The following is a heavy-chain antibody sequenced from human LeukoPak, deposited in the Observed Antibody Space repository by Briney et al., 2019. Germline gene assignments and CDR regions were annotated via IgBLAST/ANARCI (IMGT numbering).Heavy chain of an antibody. CDR2: INPYNGNT. CDR3: AKGLTTLDY. J-gene: IGHJ4*02. Sequence: ASVKVSCKASGYTFTSYGISWVRQAPGQGLEWMGWINPYNGNTNYAQNLQGRVTMTTDTSTSTAYMELRSLRSDDTAIYYCAKGLTTLDYWGQGTLVTVSS. CDR1: GYTFTSYG. V-gene: IGHV1-18*01. D-gene: IGHD4-11*01.